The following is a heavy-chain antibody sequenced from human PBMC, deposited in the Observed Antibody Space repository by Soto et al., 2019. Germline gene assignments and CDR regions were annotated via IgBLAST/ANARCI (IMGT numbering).Heavy chain of an antibody. J-gene: IGHJ4*02. CDR3: ASGPNSGATTTGNY. CDR2: INAGNGNT. CDR1: GYTFTSYA. Sequence: QVQLVQSGAEVKKPGASVKVSCKASGYTFTSYAMHWVRQAPGQRLEWMGWINAGNGNTKYSQKFQGRVTITRDTAASTAYKELNSVRSSDAAVYYCASGPNSGATTTGNYWGQRTLVTVPS. V-gene: IGHV1-3*01. D-gene: IGHD4-17*01.